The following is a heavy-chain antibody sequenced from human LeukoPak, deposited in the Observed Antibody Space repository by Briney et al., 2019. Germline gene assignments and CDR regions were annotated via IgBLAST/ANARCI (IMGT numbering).Heavy chain of an antibody. V-gene: IGHV4-59*01. CDR2: IYYSGST. CDR3: ARTGYSYGLGNYFFDY. CDR1: GGSISSYY. Sequence: SSETLSLTCTVSGGSISSYYWSWIRQPPGKGLEWIGYIYYSGSTNYNPSLKSRVTISVDTSKNQFSLKLSSVTAADTAVYYCARTGYSYGLGNYFFDYWGQGTLVTVSS. J-gene: IGHJ4*02. D-gene: IGHD5-18*01.